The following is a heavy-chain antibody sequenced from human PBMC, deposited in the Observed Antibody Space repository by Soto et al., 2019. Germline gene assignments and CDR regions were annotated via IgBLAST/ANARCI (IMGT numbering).Heavy chain of an antibody. CDR2: INHSGST. V-gene: IGHV4-34*01. CDR3: ARGRSIAAPGYYYYGMDV. J-gene: IGHJ6*02. D-gene: IGHD6-6*01. CDR1: GGSFSGYY. Sequence: ETLSLTCAVYGGSFSGYYWSWIRQPPGKGLEWIGEINHSGSTNYNPSLKSRVTISVDTSKNQFSLKLSSVTAADTAVYYCARGRSIAAPGYYYYGMDVWGQGTTVTVSS.